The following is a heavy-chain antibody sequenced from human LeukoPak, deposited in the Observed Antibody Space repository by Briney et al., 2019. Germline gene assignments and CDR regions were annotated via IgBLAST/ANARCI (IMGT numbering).Heavy chain of an antibody. D-gene: IGHD1-26*01. Sequence: PSETLSLTCAVYGGSFSGYYWSWIRQPPGKGLEWIGEINHSGSTNYNPSLKSRVTISVDTSKNQFSLELSSVTAADTAVYYCARRELLNRHFDYWGQGTLVTVSS. J-gene: IGHJ4*02. CDR3: ARRELLNRHFDY. V-gene: IGHV4-34*01. CDR2: INHSGST. CDR1: GGSFSGYY.